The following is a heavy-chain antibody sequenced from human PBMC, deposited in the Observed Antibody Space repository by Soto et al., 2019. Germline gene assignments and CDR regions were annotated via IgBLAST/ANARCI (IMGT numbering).Heavy chain of an antibody. CDR2: ISGYNGNT. CDR1: GYTFSTFG. Sequence: ASVKVSCKASGYTFSTFGLSWVRQAPGQGLEWMGWISGYNGNTNYAQKLQGRVTMTTDTSTSTAYMELRSLRSDDTAVYYCAREYCRRTSCYGVDYWGQGTLVTVSS. CDR3: AREYCRRTSCYGVDY. V-gene: IGHV1-18*01. J-gene: IGHJ4*02. D-gene: IGHD2-2*01.